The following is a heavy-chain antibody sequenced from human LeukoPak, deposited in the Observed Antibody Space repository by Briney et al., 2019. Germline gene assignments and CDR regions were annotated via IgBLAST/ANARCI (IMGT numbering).Heavy chain of an antibody. D-gene: IGHD2-15*01. CDR3: VSQEVVPH. CDR2: VKEDGTTK. Sequence: GGSLRLSCAASGFSFTNYWMSWVRQAPGKGLEWVANVKEDGTTKQYVDSVKGRFTISRDNAKNSLYLQMDSLGAEDTAVYYCVSQEVVPHWGQGALVSVSS. CDR1: GFSFTNYW. V-gene: IGHV3-7*03. J-gene: IGHJ4*02.